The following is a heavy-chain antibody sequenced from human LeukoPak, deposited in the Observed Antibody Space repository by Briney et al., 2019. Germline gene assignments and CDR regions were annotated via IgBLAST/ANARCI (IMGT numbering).Heavy chain of an antibody. Sequence: GASVKVSCKVSGYTLTELSMHWVRQAPGKGLEWMGGFDPEDGETIYAQKFQGRVTMTEDTSTDTAHMELSSLRSEDTAVYYCATDLRRITIFGVAESPYGMDVWGQGTTVTVSS. D-gene: IGHD3-3*01. V-gene: IGHV1-24*01. CDR2: FDPEDGET. CDR3: ATDLRRITIFGVAESPYGMDV. CDR1: GYTLTELS. J-gene: IGHJ6*02.